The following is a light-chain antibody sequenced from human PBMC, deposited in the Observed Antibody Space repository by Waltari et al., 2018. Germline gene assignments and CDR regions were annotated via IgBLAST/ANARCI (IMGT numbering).Light chain of an antibody. CDR2: EVF. CDR3: CSYAGRGTYV. V-gene: IGLV2-23*02. J-gene: IGLJ1*01. CDR1: TSDVGSYDL. Sequence: QSPLTQPASVSGTPGQSITLPCSGTTSDVGSYDLVSWYQQHPGEAPKLLICEVFKRPPDTSSRFSGAKSGSTASLTISGLQPEDEADYYCCSYAGRGTYVFGSGTKVTVL.